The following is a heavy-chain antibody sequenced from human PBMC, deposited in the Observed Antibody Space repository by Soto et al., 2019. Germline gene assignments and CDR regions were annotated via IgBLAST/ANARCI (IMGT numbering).Heavy chain of an antibody. V-gene: IGHV3-15*07. CDR3: TTGVYSSYPYYYYGMDV. J-gene: IGHJ6*02. Sequence: GGSLRLSCAASGFTFSNAWMNWVRQAPGKGLEWVGRIKSKTDGGTTDYAAPVKGRFTISRDDSKNTLYLQMNSLKTEDTAVYYCTTGVYSSYPYYYYGMDVWGQGTTVTVSS. D-gene: IGHD6-6*01. CDR1: GFTFSNAW. CDR2: IKSKTDGGTT.